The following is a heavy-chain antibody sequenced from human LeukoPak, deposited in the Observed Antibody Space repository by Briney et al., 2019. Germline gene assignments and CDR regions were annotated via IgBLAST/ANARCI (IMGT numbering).Heavy chain of an antibody. CDR1: GFAFSNYW. Sequence: GGSLRLSCAASGFAFSNYWMHWVRQAPGKGLVWVSRINSDGSTTSYADSVKGRFTISRDNAKNTLYLQMNSLRAEDTAVYYCARGASGYSYGWGQGTLVTVSS. V-gene: IGHV3-74*01. CDR2: INSDGSTT. J-gene: IGHJ4*02. D-gene: IGHD5-18*01. CDR3: ARGASGYSYG.